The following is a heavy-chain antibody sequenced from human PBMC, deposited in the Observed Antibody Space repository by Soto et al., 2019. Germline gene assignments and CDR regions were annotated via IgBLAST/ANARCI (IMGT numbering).Heavy chain of an antibody. CDR1: GGSIIGYF. J-gene: IGHJ4*02. D-gene: IGHD3-16*01. CDR2: MYDSGT. CDR3: ARIGNWVGAY. V-gene: IGHV4-59*01. Sequence: PSETQCLTCTVSGGSIIGYFWTWIRQHPGKGLEWIGYMYDSGTSYNPSLKNRVTISFDTSKMQFSLKLTSVTAADTAVYYCARIGNWVGAYWGQGAQVTVSS.